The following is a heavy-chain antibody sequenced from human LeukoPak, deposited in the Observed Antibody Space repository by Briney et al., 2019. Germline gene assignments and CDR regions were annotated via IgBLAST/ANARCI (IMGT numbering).Heavy chain of an antibody. CDR2: INHSGST. D-gene: IGHD3-22*01. V-gene: IGHV4-34*01. J-gene: IGHJ4*02. Sequence: SETLPLTCAVYGGSFSGYYWSWIRQPPGKGLEWIGEINHSGSTNYNPSLKSRVTISVDTSKNQFSLKLSSVTAADTAVYYCARDVDRNFDYWGQGTLVTVSS. CDR1: GGSFSGYY. CDR3: ARDVDRNFDY.